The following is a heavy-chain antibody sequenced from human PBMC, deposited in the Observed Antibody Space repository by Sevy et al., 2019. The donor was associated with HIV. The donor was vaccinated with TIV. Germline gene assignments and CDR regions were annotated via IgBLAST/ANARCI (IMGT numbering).Heavy chain of an antibody. CDR3: ATELMGRDSSSWPDAFDI. D-gene: IGHD6-13*01. CDR1: GYTLTELS. Sequence: ASVKVSCKVSGYTLTELSMHWVRQAPGKGLEWMGGFDPEDGETIYSQKFQGRVTMTEDTSTDTAYMELSSLRSEDTAVYYCATELMGRDSSSWPDAFDIWGQGTMVTVSS. V-gene: IGHV1-24*01. CDR2: FDPEDGET. J-gene: IGHJ3*02.